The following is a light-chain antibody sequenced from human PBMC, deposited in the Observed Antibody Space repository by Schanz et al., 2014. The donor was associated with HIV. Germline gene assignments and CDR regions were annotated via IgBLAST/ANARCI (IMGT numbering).Light chain of an antibody. CDR1: SSNIGADYD. CDR3: QSYDTSLNVV. J-gene: IGLJ2*01. V-gene: IGLV1-40*01. Sequence: QSVLAQPPSVSGAPGQRVTISCTGSSSNIGADYDVHWYQFPPGAAPKLLIFDNTNRPSGVPARFSGSRSGSSASLAISGLQADDEGDYYCQSYDTSLNVVFGGGTKLTVL. CDR2: DNT.